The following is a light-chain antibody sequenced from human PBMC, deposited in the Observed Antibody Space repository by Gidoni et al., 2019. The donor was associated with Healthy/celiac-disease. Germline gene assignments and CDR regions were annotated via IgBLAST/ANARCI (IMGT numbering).Light chain of an antibody. CDR3: QQYDNLRVT. J-gene: IGKJ3*01. V-gene: IGKV1-33*01. CDR2: DAS. CDR1: QDISNY. Sequence: DIQMTQSQSSLSASVGDRVTITCQASQDISNYLNWYQQKPGKAPKLLIYDASNLETGVPSRFIGSGSGTDFTFTISSLQPEDIATYYCQQYDNLRVTFGPGTKVDIK.